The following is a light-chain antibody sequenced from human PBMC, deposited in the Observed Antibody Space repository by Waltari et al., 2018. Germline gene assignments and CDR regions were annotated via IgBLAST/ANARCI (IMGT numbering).Light chain of an antibody. CDR2: GAS. CDR1: QSVGRT. J-gene: IGKJ1*01. Sequence: EIVLTQSPGTLSLSPGERATLSCRASQSVGRTLAWYQQRPGQAPRLLMDGASIRAADIPDRFAGSGSGTDFSLTINRLEPEDFAVYYCQHYLRLPVSFGQGTKVEIK. V-gene: IGKV3-20*01. CDR3: QHYLRLPVS.